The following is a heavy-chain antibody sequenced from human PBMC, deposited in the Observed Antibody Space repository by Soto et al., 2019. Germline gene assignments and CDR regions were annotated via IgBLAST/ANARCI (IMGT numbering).Heavy chain of an antibody. D-gene: IGHD2-2*01. CDR1: GGPIRSYNW. Sequence: QVQLQESGPGLVEPAGTLSLTCAVSGGPIRSYNWWSWVRQPPGKGLEWIGEIHHDGGTNYNTSLKSRVTISVDNAKNHLSLNLNSVTAADAAIYYCARMPYSYYATDVWGQGTTVTVSS. CDR2: IHHDGGT. V-gene: IGHV4-4*02. CDR3: ARMPYSYYATDV. J-gene: IGHJ6*02.